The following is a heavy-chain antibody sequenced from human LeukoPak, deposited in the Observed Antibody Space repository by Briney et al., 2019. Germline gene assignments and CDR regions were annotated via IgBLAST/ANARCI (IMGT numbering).Heavy chain of an antibody. V-gene: IGHV7-4-1*02. Sequence: GASVKVSCKATGGTFSYFAINWVRQAPGQGLEWMGWINTNTGNPTYAQGFTGRFVFSLDTSVSTAYLQISSLKAEDTDVYYCARDQATTVMHNWFGPWGQGTLVTVSS. CDR2: INTNTGNP. D-gene: IGHD4-17*01. CDR1: GGTFSYFA. J-gene: IGHJ5*02. CDR3: ARDQATTVMHNWFGP.